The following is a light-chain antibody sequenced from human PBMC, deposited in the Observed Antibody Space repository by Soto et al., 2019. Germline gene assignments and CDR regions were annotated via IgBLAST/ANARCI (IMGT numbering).Light chain of an antibody. Sequence: EIVLTQSPGTLSLSPGERATLSCRASQSVSSSYLAWYQQKPGQAPRLLIFGASNRANGIPDRFSGSGSGTDFTLTISRLEPEDFAVFYCQQYGSSPITFGGGTKVDI. CDR1: QSVSSSY. CDR3: QQYGSSPIT. V-gene: IGKV3-20*01. J-gene: IGKJ4*01. CDR2: GAS.